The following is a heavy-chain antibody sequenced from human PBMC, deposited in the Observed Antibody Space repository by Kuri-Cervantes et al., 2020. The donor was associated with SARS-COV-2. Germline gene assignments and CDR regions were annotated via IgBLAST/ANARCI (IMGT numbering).Heavy chain of an antibody. V-gene: IGHV2-70*11. CDR1: GFSLSTSGMC. CDR2: IDWDDDK. Sequence: SGPTLVKPTQTLTLTCTFSGFSLSTSGMCVSWIRQPPGKALEWLARIDWDDDKYYSTSLKTRLTISKDTSKNQVVLTMTNMDPVDTATYYCARMRGYYGSGELRGYFDYWGQGTLVTVSS. CDR3: ARMRGYYGSGELRGYFDY. D-gene: IGHD3-10*01. J-gene: IGHJ4*02.